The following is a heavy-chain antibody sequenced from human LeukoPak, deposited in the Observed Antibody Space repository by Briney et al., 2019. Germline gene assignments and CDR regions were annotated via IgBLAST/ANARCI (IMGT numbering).Heavy chain of an antibody. CDR3: ARTDETAPAEDFQH. CDR2: IYSGGST. D-gene: IGHD2-21*02. Sequence: PGGSLRPSCAASGFSVSSNYMSWVRQAPGKGLEWVSVIYSGGSTYYADSVKGRFTISRDNSKNTLYLQMKSLRAEDTAVYYCARTDETAPAEDFQHWGQGTLVTVPS. V-gene: IGHV3-53*01. J-gene: IGHJ1*01. CDR1: GFSVSSNY.